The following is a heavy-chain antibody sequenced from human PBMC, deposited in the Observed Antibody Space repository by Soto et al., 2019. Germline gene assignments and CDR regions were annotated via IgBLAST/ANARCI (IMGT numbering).Heavy chain of an antibody. J-gene: IGHJ4*02. CDR2: VYWDDDK. D-gene: IGHD3-16*01. Sequence: QITLNESGPALVKPTQTLTLTCTFSGFSLNTRDVGVAWIRQPPGKALEWLGVVYWDDDKTYSPSLKSSLTITKDTPKNQVVLRMTKMDPVDTATYYCAHCRGGVASFWGQGTLVTVSS. V-gene: IGHV2-5*02. CDR3: AHCRGGVASF. CDR1: GFSLNTRDVG.